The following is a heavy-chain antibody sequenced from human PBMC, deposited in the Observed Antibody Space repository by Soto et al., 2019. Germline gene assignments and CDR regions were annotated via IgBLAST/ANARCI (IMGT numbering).Heavy chain of an antibody. J-gene: IGHJ4*02. D-gene: IGHD2-15*01. CDR2: IYYNGST. Sequence: PSETLSLTCTVSGGSFSGYSWSWMRQPPGKGLEWIGYIYYNGSTNYNPSLKSRVTISLDTSKNQFSLMMSSVTAADTALYYCARIYCTGYSCLEAYWGQGTLVTVSS. V-gene: IGHV4-59*01. CDR1: GGSFSGYS. CDR3: ARIYCTGYSCLEAY.